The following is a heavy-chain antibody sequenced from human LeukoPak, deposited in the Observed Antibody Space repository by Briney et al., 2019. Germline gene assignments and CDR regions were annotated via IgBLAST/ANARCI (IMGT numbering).Heavy chain of an antibody. CDR2: INWNGGST. CDR1: GFTFDDYG. J-gene: IGHJ6*03. CDR3: AKALTTLYYYYYMDV. V-gene: IGHV3-20*04. D-gene: IGHD4-11*01. Sequence: GGSLTLSCAASGFTFDDYGMSWVRQAPGKGLEWVSGINWNGGSTYYADSVKGRFTISRDDSKNTLYLQMNSLRAEDTAVYYCAKALTTLYYYYYMDVWGKGTTVTVSS.